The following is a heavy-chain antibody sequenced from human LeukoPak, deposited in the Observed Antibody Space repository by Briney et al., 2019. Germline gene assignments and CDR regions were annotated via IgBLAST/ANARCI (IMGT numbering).Heavy chain of an antibody. J-gene: IGHJ4*02. CDR3: ARDLIAVAGTGRDY. Sequence: ASVKVSCKPSGYTFTSYGISWVRQAPGQGLEWIGLNSAYNDNTNYAQKLQGRVTMTTDTSTSTAYMELRSLRSDDTDVYYCARDLIAVAGTGRDYWGQGTLVTVSS. CDR2: NSAYNDNT. V-gene: IGHV1-18*01. D-gene: IGHD6-19*01. CDR1: GYTFTSYG.